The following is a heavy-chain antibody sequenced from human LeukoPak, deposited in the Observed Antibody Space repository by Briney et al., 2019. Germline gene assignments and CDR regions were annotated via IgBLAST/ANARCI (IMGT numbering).Heavy chain of an antibody. Sequence: GASVKVSCKASGYTFTGYYMHWVRQAPGQGLEWMGWINPNSGGTNYAQKFQGRVTMTRDTSISTAYMELSRLRSDDTAVYYCARGGRWFGELFGVIDIWGQGTMVTVSS. J-gene: IGHJ3*02. CDR2: INPNSGGT. CDR1: GYTFTGYY. V-gene: IGHV1-2*02. D-gene: IGHD3-10*01. CDR3: ARGGRWFGELFGVIDI.